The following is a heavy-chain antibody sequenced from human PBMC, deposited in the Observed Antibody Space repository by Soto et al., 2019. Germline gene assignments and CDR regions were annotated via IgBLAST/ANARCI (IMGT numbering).Heavy chain of an antibody. CDR3: ARDILIAVAGSDYYYYGMDV. CDR2: ISAYNGNT. CDR1: GYTFTTYG. Sequence: ASVKVSCKASGYTFTTYGISWVRQAPGQGLEWMGWISAYNGNTNYAQKLQGRVTMTTDTSTSTAYMELRSPRSDDTAAYYCARDILIAVAGSDYYYYGMDVWGQGTTVTVSS. V-gene: IGHV1-18*04. J-gene: IGHJ6*02. D-gene: IGHD6-19*01.